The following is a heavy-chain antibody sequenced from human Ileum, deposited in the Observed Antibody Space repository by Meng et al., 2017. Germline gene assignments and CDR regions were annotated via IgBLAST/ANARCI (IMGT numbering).Heavy chain of an antibody. CDR3: AKDFKGVLPEAFDL. J-gene: IGHJ3*01. CDR1: GFSFSNYA. V-gene: IGHV3-23*01. CDR2: ISTRGDST. Sequence: GGSLRLSCAASGFSFSNYAMIWARQTPGKGLEWVSGISTRGDSTYYADSVKGRFTISRDNSKNTLSLQMNSLRAEDTAKYYCAKDFKGVLPEAFDLCGQGTMVTVSS. D-gene: IGHD1-14*01.